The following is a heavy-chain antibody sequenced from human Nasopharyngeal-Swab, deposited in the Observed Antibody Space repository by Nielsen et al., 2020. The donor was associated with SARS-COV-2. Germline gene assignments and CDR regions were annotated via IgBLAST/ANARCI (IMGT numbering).Heavy chain of an antibody. D-gene: IGHD4-17*01. CDR2: INAGNGNT. V-gene: IGHV1-3*01. CDR3: ARGLTTVTTWGGY. Sequence: ASVKVSCKASGYTFTSYAMHWVRQAPGQRLEWMGWINAGNGNTKYSQKFQGRVTITRDTSASTAYMELSSLRSEDTAVYYCARGLTTVTTWGGYWGQGTLVTVSS. J-gene: IGHJ4*02. CDR1: GYTFTSYA.